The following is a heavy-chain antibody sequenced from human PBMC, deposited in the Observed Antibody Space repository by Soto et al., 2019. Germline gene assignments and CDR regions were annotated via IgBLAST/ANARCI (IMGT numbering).Heavy chain of an antibody. Sequence: PGGSRRLSGAAPGFTFRSYAMHWGRQAPGKGLEWVAVISYDGSNKYYADSVKGRFTISRDNSNNTLYLQMNSLRAEDTAVYYCARDLTIFGVVTPPGAYYGMDVWGQGTTVTVSS. D-gene: IGHD3-3*01. J-gene: IGHJ6*02. CDR2: ISYDGSNK. V-gene: IGHV3-30-3*01. CDR1: GFTFRSYA. CDR3: ARDLTIFGVVTPPGAYYGMDV.